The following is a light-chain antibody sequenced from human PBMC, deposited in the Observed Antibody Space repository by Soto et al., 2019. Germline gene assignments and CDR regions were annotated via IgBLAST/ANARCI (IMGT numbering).Light chain of an antibody. Sequence: QSALTQPASVSGSPGQSITISCTGTSSDVGGYNYVSWYQQHPGKAPKLMIYDVSNRLSGVSNRFSGSKSGNTASLTISGLQAVDEADYYCSSYTSSSTVYVFGTGTKVTVL. CDR1: SSDVGGYNY. CDR2: DVS. CDR3: SSYTSSSTVYV. V-gene: IGLV2-14*01. J-gene: IGLJ1*01.